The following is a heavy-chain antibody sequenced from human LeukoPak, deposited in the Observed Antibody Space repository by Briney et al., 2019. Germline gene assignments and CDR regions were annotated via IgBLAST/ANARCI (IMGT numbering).Heavy chain of an antibody. V-gene: IGHV1-18*01. J-gene: IGHJ4*02. D-gene: IGHD1-7*01. CDR2: ISAYNGNT. CDR1: GYTFTSYG. CDR3: ARDSITGTTADY. Sequence: ASVKVSCKASGYTFTSYGISWVRQAPGQGLDWMGWISAYNGNTNYAQKLQGRVTMTTDTSTSTAYMELRSLRSDDTAVYYCARDSITGTTADYWGQGTLVTVSS.